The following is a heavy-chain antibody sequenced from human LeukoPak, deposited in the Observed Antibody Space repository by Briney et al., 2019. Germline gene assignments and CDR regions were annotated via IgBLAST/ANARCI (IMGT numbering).Heavy chain of an antibody. Sequence: ASVKVSCKASGYTFTGYYMHWVRQAPGQGLEWMGWINPNSGGTSYAQKFQGRVTMTRDMSTSTVYMELSSLRSEDTAVYYCARIYDYGYWGQGTLVTVSS. CDR3: ARIYDYGY. D-gene: IGHD4-17*01. V-gene: IGHV1-2*02. J-gene: IGHJ4*02. CDR1: GYTFTGYY. CDR2: INPNSGGT.